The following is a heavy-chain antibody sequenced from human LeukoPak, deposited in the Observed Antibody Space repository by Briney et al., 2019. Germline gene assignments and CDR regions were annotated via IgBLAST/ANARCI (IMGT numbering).Heavy chain of an antibody. CDR2: IDAGGGDT. V-gene: IGHV3-23*01. CDR3: GRPTKSWLVRGNGVEV. Sequence: PGASLRLSCAAAVFTFTRCAMTWVRQAPWKGLDWVSSIDAGGGDTYHSDSVKGRFTISRDNSMNTLYLQVNSLRADDTAVYYFGRPTKSWLVRGNGVEVWGKGTPVPVSS. J-gene: IGHJ6*04. D-gene: IGHD6-19*01. CDR1: VFTFTRCA.